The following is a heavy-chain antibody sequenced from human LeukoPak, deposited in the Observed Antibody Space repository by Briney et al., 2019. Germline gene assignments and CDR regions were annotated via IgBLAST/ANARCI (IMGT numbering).Heavy chain of an antibody. CDR1: GGTFSSYA. J-gene: IGHJ4*02. D-gene: IGHD6-13*01. CDR2: IIPIFGTA. CDR3: ARVGSYSSSWYDY. V-gene: IGHV1-69*05. Sequence: SVKVSCKASGGTFSSYAISWVRQAPGQGLEWMGGIIPIFGTANYAQKFQGWVTMTRDTSISTAYMELSRLRSDDTAVYYCARVGSYSSSWYDYWGQGTLVTVSS.